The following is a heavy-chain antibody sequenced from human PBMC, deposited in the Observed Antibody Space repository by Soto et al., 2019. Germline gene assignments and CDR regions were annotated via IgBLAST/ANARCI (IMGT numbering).Heavy chain of an antibody. CDR2: VSATAGTT. CDR3: AKDRFAGGSDS. Sequence: GGALRLSCAASGFTFSNYAMSGFRQAPGKGLEWVSLVSATAGTTYYTDSVKGRFTISRDNSRNTVYLQMNSLRADDTAVYYCAKDRFAGGSDSWGQAPLVTVYS. CDR1: GFTFSNYA. J-gene: IGHJ4*02. D-gene: IGHD3-16*01. V-gene: IGHV3-23*01.